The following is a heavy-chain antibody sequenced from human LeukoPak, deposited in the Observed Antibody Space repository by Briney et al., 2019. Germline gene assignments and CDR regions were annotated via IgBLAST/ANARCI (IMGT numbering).Heavy chain of an antibody. J-gene: IGHJ4*02. CDR1: GGSISSYY. D-gene: IGHD2-8*02. V-gene: IGHV4-59*12. CDR2: IYYSGST. Sequence: TSETLSLTCTVSGGSISSYYWSWIRQPPGKGLEWIGYIYYSGSTNYNPSLKSRVTISVDTSKNQFSLKLSSVTAADTAVYYCARLFGGVTTFDYWGQGALVTVSS. CDR3: ARLFGGVTTFDY.